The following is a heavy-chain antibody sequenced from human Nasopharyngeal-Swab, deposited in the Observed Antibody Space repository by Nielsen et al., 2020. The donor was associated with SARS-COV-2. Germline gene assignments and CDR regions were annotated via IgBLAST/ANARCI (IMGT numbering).Heavy chain of an antibody. CDR2: ISSNGGST. V-gene: IGHV3-64*04. CDR1: GFTFSSYA. J-gene: IGHJ4*02. CDR3: AKGTGGYQLLYFDY. D-gene: IGHD2-2*01. Sequence: GESLKISCSASGFTFSSYATHWVRQAPGKGLEYVSAISSNGGSTYYADSVKGRFTISRDNSKNTLYLQMNSLRAEDTAVYYCAKGTGGYQLLYFDYWGQGTLVTVSS.